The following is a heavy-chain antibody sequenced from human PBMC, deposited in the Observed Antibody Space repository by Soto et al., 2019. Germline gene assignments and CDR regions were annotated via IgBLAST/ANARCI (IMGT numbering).Heavy chain of an antibody. Sequence: QVQLQESGPGLVKPSGTLSLTCAVSSGSISSGHWWNWVRQPPGKGLEWIGEIYHSGSTHYNPSLKSRVTMSVAKSMNQFSLKLTSVTAADTAVYYCATNSYYSLGVWGQGTTVTVSS. CDR2: IYHSGST. V-gene: IGHV4-4*02. J-gene: IGHJ6*02. CDR1: SGSISSGHW. CDR3: ATNSYYSLGV.